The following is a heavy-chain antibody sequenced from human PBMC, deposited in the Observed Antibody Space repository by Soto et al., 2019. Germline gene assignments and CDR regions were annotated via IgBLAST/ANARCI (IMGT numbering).Heavy chain of an antibody. CDR1: GYTFTGYY. CDR3: ARAPGYSSSWHDY. D-gene: IGHD6-13*01. Sequence: GASVKVSCKASGYTFTGYYMHWVRQAPGQGLEWMGWINPNSGGTNYAQKFQGRVTMTRDTSTSTAYMELSRLRSDDTAVYYCARAPGYSSSWHDYWGQGTLVTVSS. CDR2: INPNSGGT. V-gene: IGHV1-2*02. J-gene: IGHJ4*02.